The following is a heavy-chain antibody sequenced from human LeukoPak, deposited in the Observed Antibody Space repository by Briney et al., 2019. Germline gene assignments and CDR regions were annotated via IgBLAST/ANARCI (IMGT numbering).Heavy chain of an antibody. CDR1: GFTFSSYS. CDR3: ARDDRVVISGSGPYYYYMDV. V-gene: IGHV3-21*01. CDR2: ISSSSSYI. Sequence: PGGSLRLSCAASGFTFSSYSMNWVRQAPGKGLEWVSSISSSSSYIYYADSVKGRFTISRDNAKNSLYLQMNSLRAEDTAVYYCARDDRVVISGSGPYYYYMDVWGKGTTVTVSS. J-gene: IGHJ6*03. D-gene: IGHD3-22*01.